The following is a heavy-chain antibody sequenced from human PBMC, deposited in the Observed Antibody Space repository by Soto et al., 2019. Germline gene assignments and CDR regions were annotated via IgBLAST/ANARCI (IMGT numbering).Heavy chain of an antibody. CDR1: GFTVSSNY. CDR3: ARDRYSKSDYKYGMDV. D-gene: IGHD6-13*01. CDR2: IYSDGTT. Sequence: QPGGSLRLYCAASGFTVSSNYMTWVRQAPGKGLEWVSVIYSDGTTYYADSVKGRFTISRDNSKNTLYLQMNSLRAEDTAVYYCARDRYSKSDYKYGMDVWGQGTTVTVSS. J-gene: IGHJ6*02. V-gene: IGHV3-53*01.